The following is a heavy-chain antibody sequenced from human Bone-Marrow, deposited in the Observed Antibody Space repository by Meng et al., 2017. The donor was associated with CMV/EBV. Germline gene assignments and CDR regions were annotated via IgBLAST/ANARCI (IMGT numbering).Heavy chain of an antibody. V-gene: IGHV3-23*01. Sequence: GESLKISCAASGFTFSNYHMSWVRQAPRKGLEWVSAIVRSGEDTYYADSVKGRFAISRDNSKNSLYLQMNSLRAEDTAVYYCARSSRVVDVYYYYGMDVWGQGTTVTVSS. D-gene: IGHD2-15*01. CDR1: GFTFSNYH. J-gene: IGHJ6*02. CDR2: IVRSGEDT. CDR3: ARSSRVVDVYYYYGMDV.